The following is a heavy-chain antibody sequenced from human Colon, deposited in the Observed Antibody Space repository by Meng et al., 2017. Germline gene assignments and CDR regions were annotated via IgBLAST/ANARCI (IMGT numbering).Heavy chain of an antibody. Sequence: EPGPGLVRPPQTLYLTCTVSGASVSSGDYYWSWIRQPPGKGLEWLGYIYYTGNTNYNPSLKNQVTISLDTSNNQFSLKLTSMTAADAAIYYCARVNGDFDEAWFDPWGQGTLVTVSS. CDR2: IYYTGNT. J-gene: IGHJ5*02. D-gene: IGHD2-21*02. V-gene: IGHV4-61*08. CDR3: ARVNGDFDEAWFDP. CDR1: GASVSSGDYY.